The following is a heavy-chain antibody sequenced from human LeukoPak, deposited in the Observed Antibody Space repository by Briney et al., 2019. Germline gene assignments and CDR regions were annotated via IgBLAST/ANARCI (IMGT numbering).Heavy chain of an antibody. CDR3: ARGSVVVVAATVFDY. CDR1: GGSFSGYY. Sequence: SETLSLTCAVYGGSFSGYYWSWIRQPPWKGLEWIGEINHSGSTNYNPSLKSRVTISVDTSKNQFSLKLSSVTAADTAVYYCARGSVVVVAATVFDYWGQGTLVTVSS. CDR2: INHSGST. V-gene: IGHV4-34*01. J-gene: IGHJ4*02. D-gene: IGHD2-15*01.